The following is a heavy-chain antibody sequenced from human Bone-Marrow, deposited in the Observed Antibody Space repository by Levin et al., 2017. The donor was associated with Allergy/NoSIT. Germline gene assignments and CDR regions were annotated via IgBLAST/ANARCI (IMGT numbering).Heavy chain of an antibody. CDR2: ITSSGDGT. J-gene: IGHJ4*02. D-gene: IGHD3-22*01. V-gene: IGHV3-48*02. CDR3: ARDPAGEYYDSSGYSGDH. CDR1: GFTFRHYT. Sequence: QAGGSLRLSCAASGFTFRHYTMNWVRQAPGKGLEWVSCITSSGDGTYYADSVKGRFTISRDNAKNSLYLQLNRLRDEDTAMYYCARDPAGEYYDSSGYSGDHWGQGTLVTVSS.